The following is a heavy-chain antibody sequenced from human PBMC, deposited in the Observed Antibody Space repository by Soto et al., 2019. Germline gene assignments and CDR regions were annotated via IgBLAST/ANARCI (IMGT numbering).Heavy chain of an antibody. Sequence: SETLSLTCTVSGDSITSSSHYWGWIRQPPGKGLECIANIYYDGNTYYNPSLKSRVAISLDTSKNQFSLRLNSVTAADTAVYYCARSSIDPHVFTYAFDTWGQGTLLTVSS. CDR2: IYYDGNT. V-gene: IGHV4-39*01. CDR1: GDSITSSSHY. J-gene: IGHJ4*02. D-gene: IGHD2-8*01. CDR3: ARSSIDPHVFTYAFDT.